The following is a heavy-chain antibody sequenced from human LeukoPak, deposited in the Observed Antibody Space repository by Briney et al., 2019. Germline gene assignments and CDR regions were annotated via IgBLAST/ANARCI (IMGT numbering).Heavy chain of an antibody. Sequence: GGSLRLSCAASGFTFSSYSMNWVRQAPGKGLEWVSSISSSSSYIYYADSVKGRFTISRDNAKNTLFLQLNSLRVEDTAVYFCVRSRWGDFDHWGQGNLVTVSS. J-gene: IGHJ4*02. CDR1: GFTFSSYS. CDR2: ISSSSSYI. V-gene: IGHV3-21*01. CDR3: VRSRWGDFDH. D-gene: IGHD3-16*01.